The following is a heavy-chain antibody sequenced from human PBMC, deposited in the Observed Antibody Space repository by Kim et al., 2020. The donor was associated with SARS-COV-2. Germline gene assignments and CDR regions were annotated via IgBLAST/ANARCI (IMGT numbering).Heavy chain of an antibody. D-gene: IGHD2-2*02. J-gene: IGHJ3*02. Sequence: YSGGSTYYADSVKGRFTISRANSKNTLYLQMNSLRAEDTAVYYCASWYTIWGQGTMVTVSS. CDR2: YSGGST. CDR3: ASWYTI. V-gene: IGHV3-53*01.